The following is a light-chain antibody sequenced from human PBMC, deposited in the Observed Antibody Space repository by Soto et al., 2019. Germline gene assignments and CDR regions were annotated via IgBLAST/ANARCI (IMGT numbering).Light chain of an antibody. J-gene: IGKJ5*01. CDR2: TAS. CDR1: QGLTTS. CDR3: QKYNSASIT. Sequence: DIQMTQSPSSLSASVGARVTITCRASQGLTTSLAWYQQKPGKVPKLLIYTASTLQSGVPSRFSGSGSGTDFTLTISSLQPEDVATYYCQKYNSASITLGQGTRLEIK. V-gene: IGKV1-27*01.